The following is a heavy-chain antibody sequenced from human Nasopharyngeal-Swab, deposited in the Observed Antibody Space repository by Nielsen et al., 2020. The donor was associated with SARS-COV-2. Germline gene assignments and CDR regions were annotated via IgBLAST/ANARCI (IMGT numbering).Heavy chain of an antibody. D-gene: IGHD2-21*01. CDR3: VKEQVRGDCFDY. J-gene: IGHJ4*02. CDR1: GFTFSSYA. CDR2: ISSNGGST. V-gene: IGHV3-64D*06. Sequence: GESLKISCSASGFTFSSYAMHWVRQAPGKGLEYVSAISSNGGSTYYADSVKGRFTISRDNSKNTLYLQMSSLRAEDTAVYYCVKEQVRGDCFDYWGQGTLVIVSS.